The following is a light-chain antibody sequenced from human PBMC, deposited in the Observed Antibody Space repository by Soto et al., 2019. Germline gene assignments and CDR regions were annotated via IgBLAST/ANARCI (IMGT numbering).Light chain of an antibody. V-gene: IGKV1-39*01. CDR3: QQSYSTRLYA. CDR2: AAF. Sequence: DIQMTQSPSSLSASVGDRVTITCRASQSISSYLNWYPQKPGKAPKLLIYAAFSLQSGVPSRFSGSGSGTEFTLTISSLQPEVFATYYCQQSYSTRLYAFGQGTKLEIK. CDR1: QSISSY. J-gene: IGKJ2*01.